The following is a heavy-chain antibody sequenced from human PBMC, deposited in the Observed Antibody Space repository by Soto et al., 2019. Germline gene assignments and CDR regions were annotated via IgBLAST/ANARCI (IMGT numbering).Heavy chain of an antibody. CDR1: GFTFSDSA. CDR3: LRASWNYYYYGMDI. J-gene: IGHJ6*02. CDR2: IRSKALSYAT. V-gene: IGHV3-73*02. D-gene: IGHD1-1*01. Sequence: EVQLVESGGGLVQPGGSLKLSCAASGFTFSDSAMHWVRQASGKGLEWVGRIRSKALSYATAYAASVQGRFTISRDDSENTAYLQMNSLKTEDTAVYCCLRASWNYYYYGMDIWGQGTTVTVSS.